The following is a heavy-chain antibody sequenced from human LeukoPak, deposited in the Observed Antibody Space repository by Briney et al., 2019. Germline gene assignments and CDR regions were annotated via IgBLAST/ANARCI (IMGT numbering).Heavy chain of an antibody. V-gene: IGHV3-23*01. D-gene: IGHD6-13*01. Sequence: GGSLRLSCAASGFTFSSYAMSWVRQAPGKGLEWVSVISGSGGSTYYADSVKGRFTISRDNSKNTLYLQMNSLRAEDTAVYYCTKAQGGSSSSWYLYNWFDPWGQGTLVTVSS. CDR3: TKAQGGSSSSWYLYNWFDP. CDR2: ISGSGGST. CDR1: GFTFSSYA. J-gene: IGHJ5*02.